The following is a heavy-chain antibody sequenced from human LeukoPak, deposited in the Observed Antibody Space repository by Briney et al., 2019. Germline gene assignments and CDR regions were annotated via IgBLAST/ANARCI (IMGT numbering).Heavy chain of an antibody. CDR1: GYTFTSHY. CDR2: INPDGGST. J-gene: IGHJ5*02. V-gene: IGHV1-46*01. CDR3: ARRPARKLNWFDP. Sequence: GASVKVSCKASGYTFTSHYMHWVRQAPGQGLEWMGIINPDGGSTSYAQKFQGRVTMTSDTSTSTVYMELSSLRSEDTAVYYCARRPARKLNWFDPWGQGTLVTVSS. D-gene: IGHD2-15*01.